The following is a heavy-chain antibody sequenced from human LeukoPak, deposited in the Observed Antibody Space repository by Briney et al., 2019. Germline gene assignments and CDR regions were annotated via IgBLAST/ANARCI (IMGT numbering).Heavy chain of an antibody. V-gene: IGHV3-53*01. Sequence: GGSLRLSCAASGFSVSGNFMGWVRQAPGEGLEFVLLINTGATTYYADSVKGRFTISRDNSKNTLYLQMNSLRAEDTAVYYCARDRAELAPGSPPYFQHWGQGTLVTVSS. J-gene: IGHJ1*01. CDR3: ARDRAELAPGSPPYFQH. D-gene: IGHD6-13*01. CDR1: GFSVSGNF. CDR2: INTGATT.